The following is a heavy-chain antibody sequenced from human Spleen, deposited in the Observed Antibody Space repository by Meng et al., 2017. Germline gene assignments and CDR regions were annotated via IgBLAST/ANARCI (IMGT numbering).Heavy chain of an antibody. J-gene: IGHJ4*02. Sequence: QARRGGAGLCKPSETLSLTCVVPGGSFSDYYWSWIRQPPGKGLEWIGEINHSGSTNYNLSLESRATISVDTSQNNLSLKLSSVTAADSAVYYCARGPTTMAHDFDYWGQGTLVTVSS. D-gene: IGHD4-11*01. CDR1: GGSFSDYY. V-gene: IGHV4-34*01. CDR2: INHSGST. CDR3: ARGPTTMAHDFDY.